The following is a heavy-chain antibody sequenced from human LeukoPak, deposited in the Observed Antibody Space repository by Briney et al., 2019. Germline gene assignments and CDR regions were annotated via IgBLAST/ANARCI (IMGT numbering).Heavy chain of an antibody. D-gene: IGHD3-16*01. CDR3: ARIPPSSRLFRGGYYFDY. Sequence: SETLSLTCTVSGGSISSYYWSWIRQPPGKGLEWIGYIYYSGSTNYNPSLKSRVTISVDTSKNQFPLKLSSVTAADTAVYYCARIPPSSRLFRGGYYFDYWGQGTLVTVSS. CDR1: GGSISSYY. CDR2: IYYSGST. V-gene: IGHV4-59*01. J-gene: IGHJ4*02.